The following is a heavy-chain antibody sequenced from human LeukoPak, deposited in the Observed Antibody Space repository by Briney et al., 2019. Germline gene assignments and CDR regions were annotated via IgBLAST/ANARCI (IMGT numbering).Heavy chain of an antibody. CDR3: ARAWSTSGSNIDY. CDR1: GGSISSGSYY. Sequence: PSETLSLTCTVSGGSISSGSYYWSWIRQPAGKGLEWIGRIYTSGSTNYNPSLKSRVTMSVDTSKNQFSLRLSSVTAADTAVYYCARAWSTSGSNIDYWGQGILVTVSS. CDR2: IYTSGST. J-gene: IGHJ4*02. V-gene: IGHV4-61*02. D-gene: IGHD1-26*01.